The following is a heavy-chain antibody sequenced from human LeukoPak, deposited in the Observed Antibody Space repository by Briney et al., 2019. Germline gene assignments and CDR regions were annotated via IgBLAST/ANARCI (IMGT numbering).Heavy chain of an antibody. CDR2: ISSSSSTI. J-gene: IGHJ4*02. Sequence: PGGSLRLSCAASGFTSSSYSMNWVRQAPGKGLEWVSYISSSSSTIYYADPVKGRFTISRDNSKNTLNLQMNSLRPEDTAVYYCVRQMGMGVDSWGQGTVVTVSS. V-gene: IGHV3-48*01. CDR3: VRQMGMGVDS. CDR1: GFTSSSYS. D-gene: IGHD3-16*01.